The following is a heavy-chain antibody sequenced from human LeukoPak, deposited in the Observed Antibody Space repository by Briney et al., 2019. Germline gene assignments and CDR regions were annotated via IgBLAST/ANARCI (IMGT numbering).Heavy chain of an antibody. D-gene: IGHD3-22*01. CDR1: GGSFSGYY. CDR2: INHSGST. J-gene: IGHJ4*02. CDR3: ARSPSPGTYYYDSSGDY. V-gene: IGHV4-34*01. Sequence: SETLSLTCAVYGGSFSGYYWSWIRQPPGKGREWVGEINHSGSTNYNPSLKRRVTISVDTSKNQFSLKLSSVTAADTAVYYCARSPSPGTYYYDSSGDYWGQGTLVTVSS.